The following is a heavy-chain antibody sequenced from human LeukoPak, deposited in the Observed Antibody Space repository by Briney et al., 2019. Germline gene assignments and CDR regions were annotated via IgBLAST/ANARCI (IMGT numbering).Heavy chain of an antibody. CDR3: ARDHNWAFDF. Sequence: GGSLRLTCAASGFSFSLYPMNWVRQAPGKGLEWISNIRDSGGEMYYADSVKGRFTITRDNAKNTLYLQMNGLRVEDTAVYFCARDHNWAFDFWGRGSLVTVSS. J-gene: IGHJ4*02. D-gene: IGHD1-1*01. CDR1: GFSFSLYP. V-gene: IGHV3-48*01. CDR2: IRDSGGEM.